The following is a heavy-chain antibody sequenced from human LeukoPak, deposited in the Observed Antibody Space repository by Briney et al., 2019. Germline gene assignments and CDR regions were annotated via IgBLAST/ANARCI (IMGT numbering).Heavy chain of an antibody. V-gene: IGHV3-30*04. CDR1: GFTFSSYA. CDR2: ISYEGSNK. CDR3: ARNGPSRVGATSVWPALLPDY. J-gene: IGHJ4*02. Sequence: GRSLRLSCAASGFTFSSYAMNWVRQAPGKGLEWVAVISYEGSNKYYADSVKGRFTISRDNSKNTLYLQMNSLRAEDTAVYYCARNGPSRVGATSVWPALLPDYWGQGTLVTVSS. D-gene: IGHD1-26*01.